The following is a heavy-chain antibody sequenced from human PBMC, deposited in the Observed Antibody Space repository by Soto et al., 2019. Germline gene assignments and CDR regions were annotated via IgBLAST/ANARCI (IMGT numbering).Heavy chain of an antibody. V-gene: IGHV5-10-1*01. D-gene: IGHD3-3*01. CDR2: IDPSDSYT. CDR3: AIPIGYYTFDY. Sequence: LRESLKISCKGSGDSFTSYWMSWGGQMAGKGLEWMGRIDPSDSYTNYSPSFQGHVTISADKSISTAYLQWISLKVSFTHKTDYAIPIGYYTFDYWGQGSLVTVSS. CDR1: GDSFTSYW. J-gene: IGHJ4*02.